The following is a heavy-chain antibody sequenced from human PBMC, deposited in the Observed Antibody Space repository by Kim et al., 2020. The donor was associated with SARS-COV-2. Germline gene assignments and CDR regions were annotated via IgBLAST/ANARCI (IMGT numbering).Heavy chain of an antibody. V-gene: IGHV3-15*01. D-gene: IGHD2-2*01. J-gene: IGHJ6*02. CDR1: GFTFSNAW. Sequence: GGSLRLSCAASGFTFSNAWMSWVRQAPGKGLEWVGRIKSKTDGGTTDYAAPVKGRFTISRDDSKNTLYLQMNSLKTEDTAVYYCTTDFLGYCSSTSCYGEFYYYGMDVWGQGTTVTVSS. CDR3: TTDFLGYCSSTSCYGEFYYYGMDV. CDR2: IKSKTDGGTT.